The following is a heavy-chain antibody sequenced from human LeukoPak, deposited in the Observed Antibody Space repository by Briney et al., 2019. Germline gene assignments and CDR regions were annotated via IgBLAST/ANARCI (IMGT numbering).Heavy chain of an antibody. J-gene: IGHJ6*02. V-gene: IGHV4-59*01. CDR3: ARAQPYSSGVQDV. Sequence: KSSETLSLPSPALGASSSSNTWSWIRRPPGKGLEWIGYIYYSGSTNYNPSLKSRVTISVDTSKNQFSLKLSSVTAADTAVYYCARAQPYSSGVQDVWGQGTTVTVSS. D-gene: IGHD6-19*01. CDR1: GASSSSNT. CDR2: IYYSGST.